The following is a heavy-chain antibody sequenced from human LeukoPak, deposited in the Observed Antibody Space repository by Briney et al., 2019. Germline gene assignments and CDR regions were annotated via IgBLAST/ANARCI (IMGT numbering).Heavy chain of an antibody. J-gene: IGHJ4*02. D-gene: IGHD2/OR15-2a*01. Sequence: GGSLRLSCAASGFIFTNYFMSWVRQAPGKGLEWVASIKHDGSEKYYVDSVRGRFTISKDNAKNTVYLQMNNLRAEDTAVYYCVSFYETYWGRGTLDTVSS. V-gene: IGHV3-7*01. CDR3: VSFYETY. CDR1: GFIFTNYF. CDR2: IKHDGSEK.